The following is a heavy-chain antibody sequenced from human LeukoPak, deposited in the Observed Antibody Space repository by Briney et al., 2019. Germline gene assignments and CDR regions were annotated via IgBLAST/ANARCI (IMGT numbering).Heavy chain of an antibody. V-gene: IGHV3-15*01. D-gene: IGHD5-18*01. CDR2: IKSKTDGGTT. CDR1: GFTFSNAW. J-gene: IGHJ4*02. CDR3: TTGRRGIQLWLDGY. Sequence: PGGSLRLSCAASGFTFSNAWMSWDRQAPGKGLEWVGRIKSKTDGGTTDYAAPVKGRFTISRDDSKNTLYLQMNSLKTEDTAVYYCTTGRRGIQLWLDGYWGQGTLVTVSS.